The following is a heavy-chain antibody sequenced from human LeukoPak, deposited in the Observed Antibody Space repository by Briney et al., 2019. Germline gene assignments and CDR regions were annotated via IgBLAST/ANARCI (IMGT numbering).Heavy chain of an antibody. CDR1: GGSISSYY. CDR2: IYTSGST. J-gene: IGHJ5*02. V-gene: IGHV4-4*07. CDR3: AREPHTAMVTLTPWFDP. D-gene: IGHD5-18*01. Sequence: SETLSLTCTVSGGSISSYYWSWIRQPAGKGLEWIGRIYTSGSTNYNPSLESRVTMSVDTSKNQFSLKLSSVTAADTAVYYCAREPHTAMVTLTPWFDPWGQGTLVTVSS.